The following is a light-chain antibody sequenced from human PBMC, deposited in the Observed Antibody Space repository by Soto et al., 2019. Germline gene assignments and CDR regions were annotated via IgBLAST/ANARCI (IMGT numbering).Light chain of an antibody. CDR2: KAS. J-gene: IGKJ1*01. V-gene: IGKV1-5*03. CDR3: QQYNDNWT. CDR1: QSISSW. Sequence: DIQMTQSPSTLSASVGDRVTITCRASQSISSWLAWYQQKPGKAPKLLIYKASTLQSVVPSRFSGSGSGTEFTLAISSLQPDDSATYYCQQYNDNWTFGQGTKVDIK.